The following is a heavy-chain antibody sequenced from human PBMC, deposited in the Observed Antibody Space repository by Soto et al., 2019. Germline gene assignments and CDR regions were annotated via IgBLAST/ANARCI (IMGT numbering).Heavy chain of an antibody. V-gene: IGHV3-33*01. Sequence: QVQLVQSGAEVKKPGASVKVSCKASGYTFTSYYMHWVRQAPGKGLEWVAVIWYDGSNKYYADSVKGRFTISRDNSKNTLYLQMNSLRAEDTAVYYCARGWELDIWGQGTMVTVSS. D-gene: IGHD1-26*01. CDR1: GYTFTSYY. CDR3: ARGWELDI. CDR2: IWYDGSNK. J-gene: IGHJ3*02.